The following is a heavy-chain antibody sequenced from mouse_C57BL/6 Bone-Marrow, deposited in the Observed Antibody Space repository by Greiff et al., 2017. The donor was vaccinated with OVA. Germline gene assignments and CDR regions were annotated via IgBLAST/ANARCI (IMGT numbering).Heavy chain of an antibody. CDR2: IHPNSGSN. CDR1: GYTFTSYW. Sequence: VQLQQPGAELVKPGASVKLSCKASGYTFTSYWMHWVKQRPGQGLEWIGMIHPNSGSNNYNEKFKSKATLTVDKSSSTAYMQLSSLTSEDSAVYYCAGEAYYGYYLIDYWGQGTTLTVAS. CDR3: AGEAYYGYYLIDY. V-gene: IGHV1-64*01. J-gene: IGHJ2*01. D-gene: IGHD1-1*01.